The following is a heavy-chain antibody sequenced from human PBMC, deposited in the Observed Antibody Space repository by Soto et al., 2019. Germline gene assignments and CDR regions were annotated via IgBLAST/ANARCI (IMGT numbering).Heavy chain of an antibody. J-gene: IGHJ3*01. CDR2: IYPGDSDT. CDR1: GYSFTSYW. Sequence: GESLKISCKGSGYSFTSYWIGWVRQMPGKGLEWMGIIYPGDSDTRYSPSFQGQVTISADKSISTAYLQWSSLKASDTAMYYCARLPHYYDSSGYYYEDAFHFWGQGTMVTVSS. D-gene: IGHD3-22*01. V-gene: IGHV5-51*01. CDR3: ARLPHYYDSSGYYYEDAFHF.